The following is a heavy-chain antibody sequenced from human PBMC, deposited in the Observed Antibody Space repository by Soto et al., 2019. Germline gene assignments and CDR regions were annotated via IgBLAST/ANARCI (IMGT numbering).Heavy chain of an antibody. Sequence: ASVKVSCKASGYVFTGWGISWVRQVPGQGLEWVGWVSAYDGATRSSEKLQGRISVTRDKSTSTVYMDLTNLRSDDAAVYYCGHRQSSGYFDYWGQGTLVTVSS. D-gene: IGHD6-6*01. J-gene: IGHJ4*02. CDR3: GHRQSSGYFDY. CDR1: GYVFTGWG. CDR2: VSAYDGAT. V-gene: IGHV1-18*01.